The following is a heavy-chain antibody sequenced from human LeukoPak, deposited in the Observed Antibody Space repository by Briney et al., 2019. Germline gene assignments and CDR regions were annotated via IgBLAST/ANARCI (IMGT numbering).Heavy chain of an antibody. Sequence: GASVKVSCKASGYTFTSYDINWVRQATGQGLEWMGWMNPNSGNTGYAQKFQGRVTMTRNTSISTAYMELSSPRSEDTVVYYCFGSGSYYNIDAFDIWGQGTMVTVSS. J-gene: IGHJ3*02. D-gene: IGHD3-10*01. V-gene: IGHV1-8*01. CDR3: FGSGSYYNIDAFDI. CDR1: GYTFTSYD. CDR2: MNPNSGNT.